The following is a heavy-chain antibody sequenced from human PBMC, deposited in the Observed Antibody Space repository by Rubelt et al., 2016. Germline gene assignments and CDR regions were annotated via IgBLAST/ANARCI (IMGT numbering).Heavy chain of an antibody. J-gene: IGHJ4*02. D-gene: IGHD5-12*01. CDR3: SRLMGYSTIDY. V-gene: IGHV5-51*01. Sequence: EVQLVQPGAEVKKPGESLKISCKGSGYRFTNYWIGWVRQMPGKGLEWMGIIHPGDSATRYSPAFQGQVTISADKSINTAYLQWSSLKASDTAIYYCSRLMGYSTIDYWGQGTLVTVSS. CDR1: GYRFTNYW. CDR2: IHPGDSAT.